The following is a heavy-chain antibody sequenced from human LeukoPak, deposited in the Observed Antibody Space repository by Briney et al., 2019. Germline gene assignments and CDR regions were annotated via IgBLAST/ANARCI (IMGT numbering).Heavy chain of an antibody. CDR2: INPNSGGT. V-gene: IGHV1-2*02. CDR1: GYTFTGYY. Sequence: ASVKVSCKASGYTFTGYYMHWVRQAPGQGLEWMGWINPNSGGTNYAQKFQGRVTITRDTSISTAYMELSRLRSDDTAVYYCARVMFYDSSGSTIDYWGQGTLVTVSS. J-gene: IGHJ4*02. CDR3: ARVMFYDSSGSTIDY. D-gene: IGHD3-22*01.